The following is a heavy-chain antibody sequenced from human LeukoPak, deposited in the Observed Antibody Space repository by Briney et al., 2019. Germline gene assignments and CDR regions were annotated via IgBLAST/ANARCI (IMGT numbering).Heavy chain of an antibody. Sequence: GGSLRLSCAASGFTFSTYALPWVRQSPGKGLEWLAVISYDVSNKYYAESVKGRFDLSRDNSKNTLYLQMNSLRVQDTAVYFCARGTYYYDSIGYINYPGGYYFDYWGQGTLVTVSS. CDR1: GFTFSTYA. D-gene: IGHD3-22*01. J-gene: IGHJ4*02. V-gene: IGHV3-30*09. CDR2: ISYDVSNK. CDR3: ARGTYYYDSIGYINYPGGYYFDY.